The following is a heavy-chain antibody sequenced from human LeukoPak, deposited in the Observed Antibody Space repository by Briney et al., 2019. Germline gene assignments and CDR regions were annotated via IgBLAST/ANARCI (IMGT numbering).Heavy chain of an antibody. CDR1: GFIFRDYA. CDR2: LRGDGET. V-gene: IGHV3-23*01. J-gene: IGHJ4*02. Sequence: GGSLRLSCVASGFIFRDYAMSWVRQAPAGGLEWVSSLRGDGETFYTDSVKGRFSLSRDHSTNTVYLQLNNLRVEDTAVYYCAKASWVSSADAVLWGQGTLVTVS. CDR3: AKASWVSSADAVL. D-gene: IGHD3-16*01.